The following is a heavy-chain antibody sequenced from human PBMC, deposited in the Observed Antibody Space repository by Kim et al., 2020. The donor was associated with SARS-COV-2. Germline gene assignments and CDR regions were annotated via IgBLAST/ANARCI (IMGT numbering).Heavy chain of an antibody. Sequence: SETLSLTCTVSGYSISAGSYWGWLRQPPGKALEWIGNFYHGGSPYYNPSLRSRFTISEDSSKNQFSLKLNSVTATDTAVYYCARAREMAFGPWGQGTLVT. V-gene: IGHV4-38-2*02. J-gene: IGHJ5*02. CDR3: ARAREMAFGP. D-gene: IGHD2-8*01. CDR2: FYHGGSP. CDR1: GYSISAGSY.